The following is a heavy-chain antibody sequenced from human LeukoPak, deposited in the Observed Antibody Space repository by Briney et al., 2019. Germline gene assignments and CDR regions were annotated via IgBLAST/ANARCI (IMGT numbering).Heavy chain of an antibody. D-gene: IGHD3-22*01. CDR1: GGSISSGGYY. V-gene: IGHV4-30-2*02. CDR2: IYHSGST. Sequence: PSQTLSLTCTVSGGSISSGGYYWSWIRQPPGKGLEWIGYIYHSGSTYYNPSLKSRVTISVDRSKNQFSLKPSSVTAADTAVYYCARGYYYDSSGYPMLDYWGQGTLVTVSS. CDR3: ARGYYYDSSGYPMLDY. J-gene: IGHJ4*02.